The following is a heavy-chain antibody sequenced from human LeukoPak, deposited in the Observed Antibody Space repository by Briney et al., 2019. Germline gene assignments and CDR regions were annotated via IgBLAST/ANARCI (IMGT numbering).Heavy chain of an antibody. V-gene: IGHV3-66*01. D-gene: IGHD7-27*01. CDR3: ARVALGYFDY. J-gene: IGHJ4*02. Sequence: GGSLRLSCAASGFTVSSNYMSWVRQAPGKGLEWVSVIYSGGSTFYADSVKGRFTISRDNSKNALYLQMNSLRAEDTAVYYRARVALGYFDYWGQGTLVTVSS. CDR1: GFTVSSNY. CDR2: IYSGGST.